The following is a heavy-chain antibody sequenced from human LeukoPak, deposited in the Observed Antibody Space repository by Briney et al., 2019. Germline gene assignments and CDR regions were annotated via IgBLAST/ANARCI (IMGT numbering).Heavy chain of an antibody. D-gene: IGHD4-17*01. CDR2: ISSSSSMI. V-gene: IGHV3-48*02. Sequence: GGSLRLSCAASGFTFSSYSMNWVRQAPGKGLEWVSYISSSSSMIYYADSVKGRFTISRDNAKSSLYLQMKSLRDEDTAIYYCARDYGDLPARVPYFDYWGQGTLVTVSS. CDR3: ARDYGDLPARVPYFDY. J-gene: IGHJ4*02. CDR1: GFTFSSYS.